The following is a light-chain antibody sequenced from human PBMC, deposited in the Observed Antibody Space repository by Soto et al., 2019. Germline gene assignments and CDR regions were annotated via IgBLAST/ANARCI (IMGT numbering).Light chain of an antibody. V-gene: IGKV3-15*01. J-gene: IGKJ1*01. CDR1: ESVSNN. Sequence: EIVMTQSPATLSLSPGERATLSCRASESVSNNLAWYQQKAGQAPRLLIYGASTRATGIPARFSGSGSGTEFTLTSLGLQSDDFSFYYCQQYSIWRTFGQGTKVEIK. CDR2: GAS. CDR3: QQYSIWRT.